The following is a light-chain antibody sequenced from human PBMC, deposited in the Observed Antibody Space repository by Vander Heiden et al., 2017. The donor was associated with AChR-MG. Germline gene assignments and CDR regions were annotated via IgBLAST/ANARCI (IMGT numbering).Light chain of an antibody. CDR1: SSDVGGYNY. J-gene: IGLJ1*01. CDR2: DVS. CDR3: SSYTSSSTLV. Sequence: QPALTQPASVSWSPGQSITIPCTGTSSDVGGYNYVSWYQQHPGKAPKLMIYDVSNRPSGVSNRFSGSKSGNTASLTISGLQAEDEADYYCSSYTSSSTLVFGTGTKVTVL. V-gene: IGLV2-14*03.